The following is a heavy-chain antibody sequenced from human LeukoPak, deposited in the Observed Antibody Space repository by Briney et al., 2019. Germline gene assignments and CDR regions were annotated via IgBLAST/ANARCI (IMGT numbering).Heavy chain of an antibody. J-gene: IGHJ4*02. CDR1: GFTFSSYG. CDR3: AKSTTVTQRGYFDY. CDR2: ISYDGSNK. D-gene: IGHD4-17*01. Sequence: GGSLRLSCADSGFTFSSYGMQWVRQAPAKGLEWVAIISYDGSNKYYADSVKGRFTISRDNSKNTLYLQMNSLRAEDTAVYYCAKSTTVTQRGYFDYWGQGTLVTVSS. V-gene: IGHV3-30*18.